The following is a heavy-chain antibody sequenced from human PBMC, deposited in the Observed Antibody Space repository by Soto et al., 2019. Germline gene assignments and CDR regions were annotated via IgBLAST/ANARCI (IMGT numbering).Heavy chain of an antibody. D-gene: IGHD3-9*01. CDR1: GYTLTELS. Sequence: ASVKVSCKVSGYTLTELSMHWVRQAPGKGLEWMGGFDPEDGETIYAQKFQGRVTMIEDTSTDTAYMELSSLRSEDTTVYYCATVLRYFDWSPPGYWGQGTLVTVSS. CDR3: ATVLRYFDWSPPGY. J-gene: IGHJ4*02. CDR2: FDPEDGET. V-gene: IGHV1-24*01.